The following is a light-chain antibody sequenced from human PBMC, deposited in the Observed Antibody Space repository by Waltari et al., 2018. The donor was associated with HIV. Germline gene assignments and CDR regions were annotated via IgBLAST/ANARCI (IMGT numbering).Light chain of an antibody. CDR3: NSRDTIGHWF. Sequence: SSELAQDPAVSVAMGQPVRSTCQGDSVRTYYANRYPQKPGQAPVLVFYDRNNRPSGIPDRFSGSTSGDTASLTITGAQAEDEADYYCNSRDTIGHWFFGGGTKVTVL. CDR2: DRN. CDR1: SVRTYY. V-gene: IGLV3-19*01. J-gene: IGLJ3*02.